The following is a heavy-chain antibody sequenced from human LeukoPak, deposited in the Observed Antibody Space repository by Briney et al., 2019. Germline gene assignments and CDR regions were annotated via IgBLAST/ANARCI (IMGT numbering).Heavy chain of an antibody. CDR3: ARAGGWEL. V-gene: IGHV4-38-2*02. CDR1: GYSISSGYY. J-gene: IGHJ4*02. Sequence: SETLSLTCTVSGYSISSGYYWGWIRQPPGKGLEWIGSIYHSGSTYYNPSLKSRVTISVDTSKNQFSLKLSSVTAADTAVYYCARAGGWELWGQGTLVTVSS. CDR2: IYHSGST. D-gene: IGHD1-26*01.